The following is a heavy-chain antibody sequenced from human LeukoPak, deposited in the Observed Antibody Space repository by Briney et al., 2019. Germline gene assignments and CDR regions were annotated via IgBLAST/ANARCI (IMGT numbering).Heavy chain of an antibody. CDR3: AGAYSSSPMGYFDY. CDR1: GGSISSYY. V-gene: IGHV4-59*01. J-gene: IGHJ4*02. Sequence: SETLSLTCTVSGGSISSYYWSWIRQPPGKGLEWIGYIYYSGSTNYNPSLKSRVTISVDTSKNQFSLKLSSVTAADTAVYYCAGAYSSSPMGYFDYWGQGTLVTVSS. CDR2: IYYSGST. D-gene: IGHD6-6*01.